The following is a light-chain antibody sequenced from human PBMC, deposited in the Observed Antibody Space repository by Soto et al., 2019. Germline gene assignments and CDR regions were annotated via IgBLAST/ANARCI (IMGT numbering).Light chain of an antibody. J-gene: IGLJ2*01. Sequence: QYALTQPASVSGSPGQSITISCTGTSSDVGSYNLVSWYQQHPGKAPKLMIYEGSKRPSGVSNRFSGSKSGNTASLTISGLQAEDEADYYGCSYAGSSTSVVFGGGTKLTVL. V-gene: IGLV2-23*01. CDR2: EGS. CDR3: CSYAGSSTSVV. CDR1: SSDVGSYNL.